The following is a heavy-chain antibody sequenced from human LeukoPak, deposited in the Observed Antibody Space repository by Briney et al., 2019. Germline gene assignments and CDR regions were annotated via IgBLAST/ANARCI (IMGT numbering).Heavy chain of an antibody. CDR3: ARGNYDTYFDY. V-gene: IGHV3-23*01. J-gene: IGHJ4*02. Sequence: RGAPRHSRAASGVTLLSDRMSSGRQAPGERLWWGSAISGSGSNTYYADSVKGRFTISRDNSKNTLYLKMNNLRAEDTAVYYCARGNYDTYFDYWGQGTLVTVSS. CDR2: ISGSGSNT. D-gene: IGHD1-7*01. CDR1: GVTLLSDR.